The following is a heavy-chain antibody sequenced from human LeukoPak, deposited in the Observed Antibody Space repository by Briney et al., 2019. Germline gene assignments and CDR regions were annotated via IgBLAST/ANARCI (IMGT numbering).Heavy chain of an antibody. D-gene: IGHD2-21*02. J-gene: IGHJ4*02. CDR2: IYNSGST. Sequence: GSLRLSCAGSGFTFSSYSMNWIRQPPGKGLEWIAYIYNSGSTNYKPSLKSRVTISVDTSKNHLFLKLSSVTAADTAVYYCARGSYCGGDCRQTFDYWGQGTLVTVSS. CDR3: ARGSYCGGDCRQTFDY. CDR1: GFTFSSYS. V-gene: IGHV4-59*01.